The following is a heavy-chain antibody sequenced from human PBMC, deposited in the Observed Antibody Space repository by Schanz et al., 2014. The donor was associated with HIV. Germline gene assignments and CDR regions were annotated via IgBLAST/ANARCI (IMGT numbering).Heavy chain of an antibody. CDR2: ISPNNGNR. J-gene: IGHJ4*02. Sequence: QVQLVQSGAEVKEPGASVKVSCKPYGYIFTGHLMHWVRQAPGQGLEWMGWISPNNGNRNYAQKLQGRVTMTTDTSTTTAYMELRSLRSDETAIYYCARGGSGWYGYEGFDYWGQGTLVTVSS. D-gene: IGHD6-19*01. V-gene: IGHV1-18*04. CDR1: GYIFTGHL. CDR3: ARGGSGWYGYEGFDY.